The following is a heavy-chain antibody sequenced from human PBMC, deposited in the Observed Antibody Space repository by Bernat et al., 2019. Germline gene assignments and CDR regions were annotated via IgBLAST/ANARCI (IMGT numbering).Heavy chain of an antibody. CDR2: INHSGST. CDR1: GGSFSGYY. V-gene: IGHV4-34*01. J-gene: IGHJ5*02. Sequence: QVQLQQWGAGLLKPSETLSLTCAVYGGSFSGYYWSWIRQPPGKGLEWIGEINHSGSTNYNPSLKSRVTISVDTSKNQFSLKLSPVTAADTAVYYCASGQRFLEWERGGWFDPWGQGTLVTVSS. CDR3: ASGQRFLEWERGGWFDP. D-gene: IGHD3-3*01.